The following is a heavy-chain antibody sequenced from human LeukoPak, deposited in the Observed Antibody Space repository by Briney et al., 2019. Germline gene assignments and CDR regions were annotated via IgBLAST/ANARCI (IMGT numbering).Heavy chain of an antibody. CDR2: INPSGGST. CDR3: ARAPLELGDWFDP. CDR1: GYTFTSYY. J-gene: IGHJ5*02. V-gene: IGHV1-46*01. Sequence: ASVKVSCKASGYTFTSYYMHWVRQAPGQGLEWMGIINPSGGSTSYAQKFQGRVTMTRDMSTSTVYMELSSLGSEDTAVYYCARAPLELGDWFDPWGQGTLVTVSS. D-gene: IGHD1-7*01.